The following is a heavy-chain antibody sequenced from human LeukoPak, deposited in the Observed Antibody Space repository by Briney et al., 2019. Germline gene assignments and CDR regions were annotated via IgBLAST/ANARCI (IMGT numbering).Heavy chain of an antibody. CDR1: GGTFSSYA. Sequence: ASVKVSCKASGGTFSSYAISWVRQAPGQGLEWMGRIIPIFGTANYAQKFQGRVTITADKSTSTAYMELSSLRSEDTAVYYCAPTTVTNEVDYWGQGTLVTVSS. CDR3: APTTVTNEVDY. CDR2: IIPIFGTA. V-gene: IGHV1-69*06. J-gene: IGHJ4*02. D-gene: IGHD4-17*01.